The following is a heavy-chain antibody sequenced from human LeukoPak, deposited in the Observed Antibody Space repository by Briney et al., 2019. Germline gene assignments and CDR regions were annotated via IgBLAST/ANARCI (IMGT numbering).Heavy chain of an antibody. V-gene: IGHV1-8*01. J-gene: IGHJ4*02. CDR2: MNPNSGNT. CDR3: ARFWSGYYNFDY. CDR1: GYTLTSYD. Sequence: GASVKVSCKASGYTLTSYDINWVRLATGQGLEWMGWMNPNSGNTGYAQKFQGRVTMTRNTSISTAYMELSSLRSEDTAVYYCARFWSGYYNFDYWGQGTLVTVSS. D-gene: IGHD3-3*01.